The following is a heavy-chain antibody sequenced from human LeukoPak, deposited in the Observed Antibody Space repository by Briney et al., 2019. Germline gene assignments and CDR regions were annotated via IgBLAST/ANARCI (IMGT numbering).Heavy chain of an antibody. V-gene: IGHV4-59*01. CDR3: ARGGRSGSYGYYFDY. J-gene: IGHJ4*02. D-gene: IGHD3-10*01. Sequence: SETLSLTCTVSGDSISDYYWSWVRHNPEKGREWIWYIYYSGSSHYNPSLKGRVTISVDTSNYQFSLKLYSVTTADSAVYFCARGGRSGSYGYYFDYWGQGTLVTVPS. CDR1: GDSISDYY. CDR2: IYYSGSS.